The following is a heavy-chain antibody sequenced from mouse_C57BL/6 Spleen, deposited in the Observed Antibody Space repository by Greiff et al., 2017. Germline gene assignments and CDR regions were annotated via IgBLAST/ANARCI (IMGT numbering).Heavy chain of an antibody. Sequence: QVQLQQSGPGLVAPSQSLSITCTVSGFSLTSYGVSWVRQPPGKGLEWLGVIWGDGSTNYHSALISRLSISKDNSKSQVFLKLNSLQTDDTATYYCAKPLFTTVVAGNAMDYWGQGTSVTVSS. CDR3: AKPLFTTVVAGNAMDY. D-gene: IGHD1-1*01. J-gene: IGHJ4*01. CDR2: IWGDGST. CDR1: GFSLTSYG. V-gene: IGHV2-3*01.